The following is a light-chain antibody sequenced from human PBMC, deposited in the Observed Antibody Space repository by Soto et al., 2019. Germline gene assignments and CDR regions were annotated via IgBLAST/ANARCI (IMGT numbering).Light chain of an antibody. J-gene: IGLJ3*02. CDR1: SSNIGAGYD. CDR2: GNS. V-gene: IGLV1-40*01. Sequence: QAVVTQPPSVSGAPGQRVTISCTGSSSNIGAGYDVHWYQQLPGTAPKLLIYGNSNRPSGVPDRFSGSKSGTSASLAITGLQAEDEADYYCRSYTNINTRACVFGPGTQLTVL. CDR3: RSYTNINTRACV.